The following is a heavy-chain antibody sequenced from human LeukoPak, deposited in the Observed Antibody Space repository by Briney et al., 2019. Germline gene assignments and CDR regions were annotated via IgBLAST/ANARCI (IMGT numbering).Heavy chain of an antibody. Sequence: GGPLRLPCAASGFPFSCYSVLWLRQAPGKALEGASSISSSSSYIYYADPVKGRFITSRDNANNSLYLQMNSLRAEDTAVYYCARDRSSGWYSLVYFQHWGQGTLVTVSS. CDR3: ARDRSSGWYSLVYFQH. J-gene: IGHJ1*01. CDR1: GFPFSCYS. D-gene: IGHD6-19*01. V-gene: IGHV3-21*01. CDR2: ISSSSSYI.